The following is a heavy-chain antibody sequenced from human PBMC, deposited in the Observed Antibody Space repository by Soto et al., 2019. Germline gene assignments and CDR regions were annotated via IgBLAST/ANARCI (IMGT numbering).Heavy chain of an antibody. Sequence: QVQLVESGGGVVQPGRSLRLSCAASGFTFSTYAMHWVRQAPGKGLEWVAVISYDGSNKYYADSVKGRFTISRDNSKNTLDLQMNSPTAGDTAVYYRAREDSWGQGTLVTVSS. CDR2: ISYDGSNK. J-gene: IGHJ4*02. CDR1: GFTFSTYA. V-gene: IGHV3-30-3*01. CDR3: AREDS.